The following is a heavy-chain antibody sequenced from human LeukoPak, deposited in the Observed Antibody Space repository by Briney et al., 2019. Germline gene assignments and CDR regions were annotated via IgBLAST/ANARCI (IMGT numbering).Heavy chain of an antibody. CDR1: GFTFSSYA. CDR3: ARNVLRYFDEGYGMDV. J-gene: IGHJ6*02. V-gene: IGHV3-23*01. CDR2: ISGSGGST. Sequence: PGGSLRLSCAASGFTFSSYAMSWVRQAPGKGLEWVSAISGSGGSTYYADSVKGRFTISRDNSKNTLYLQMNSLRAEDTAVYYCARNVLRYFDEGYGMDVWGQGTTVTVSS. D-gene: IGHD3-9*01.